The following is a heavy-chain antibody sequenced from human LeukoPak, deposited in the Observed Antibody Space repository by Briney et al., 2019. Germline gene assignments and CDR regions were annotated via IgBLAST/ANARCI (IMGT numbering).Heavy chain of an antibody. CDR3: AKRPSDYGDYVSYFDY. Sequence: GGSLRLSCAASGFSFISYGMHWVRQAPGKGLEWVGVISDDGRRKDYADSVEGRFTISRDNSKDTLYLQMNSLRAEDTAVYYCAKRPSDYGDYVSYFDYWGQGTLVTVSS. CDR1: GFSFISYG. J-gene: IGHJ4*02. CDR2: ISDDGRRK. D-gene: IGHD4-17*01. V-gene: IGHV3-30*18.